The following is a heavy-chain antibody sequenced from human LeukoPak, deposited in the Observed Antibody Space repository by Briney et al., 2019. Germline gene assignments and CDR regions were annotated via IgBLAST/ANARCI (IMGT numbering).Heavy chain of an antibody. J-gene: IGHJ3*02. CDR3: AVVPAYDAFDI. Sequence: GGSLRLSCAASGFTFSSYSMNWVRQAPGKGLEWVSYISSSSTIYYADSVKGRFTISRDNAENSLYLQMNSLRDEDTAVYYCAVVPAYDAFDIWGQGTMVTVSS. CDR1: GFTFSSYS. D-gene: IGHD2-2*01. V-gene: IGHV3-48*02. CDR2: ISSSSTI.